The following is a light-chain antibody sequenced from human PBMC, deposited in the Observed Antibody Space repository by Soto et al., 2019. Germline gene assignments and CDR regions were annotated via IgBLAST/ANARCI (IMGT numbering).Light chain of an antibody. CDR2: AAS. V-gene: IGKV1-9*01. CDR3: QHLNTYPLT. Sequence: DLQLTQSPSFLSASVGDRVTISCRASQGINSFLAWYQQKPGKAPNLLISAASTLRAGVPSRFSGSGSGTEFTLTISSLQPEDFATYYCQHLNTYPLTFGGGTKV. J-gene: IGKJ4*01. CDR1: QGINSF.